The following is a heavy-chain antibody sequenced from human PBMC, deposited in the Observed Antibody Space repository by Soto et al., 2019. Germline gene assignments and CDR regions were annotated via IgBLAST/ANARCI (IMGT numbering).Heavy chain of an antibody. CDR3: AREHIAAAGTNWFDP. CDR1: GGSISSYY. Sequence: PSETLSLTCTVSGGSISSYYWSWIRQPPGKGLEWIGYIYYSGSTNYNPSLKSRVTISVDTSKNQFSLKLSSVTAADTAVYYCAREHIAAAGTNWFDPWGQGTLVTVSS. D-gene: IGHD6-13*01. CDR2: IYYSGST. J-gene: IGHJ5*02. V-gene: IGHV4-59*01.